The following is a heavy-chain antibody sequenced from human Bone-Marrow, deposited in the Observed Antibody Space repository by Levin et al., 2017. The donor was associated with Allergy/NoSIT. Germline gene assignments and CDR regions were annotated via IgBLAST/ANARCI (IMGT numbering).Heavy chain of an antibody. V-gene: IGHV3-30-3*01. CDR2: ISYDGSNK. D-gene: IGHD3-10*01. Sequence: GGSLRLSCAASGFTFSSYTMHWVRQAPGKGLEWVAVISYDGSNKYYADSVKGRFTISRDNSKNTLYLQMNSLRAEDTAVYYCARSAYYYGSGSYYNFGYWGQGTLVTVSS. J-gene: IGHJ4*02. CDR1: GFTFSSYT. CDR3: ARSAYYYGSGSYYNFGY.